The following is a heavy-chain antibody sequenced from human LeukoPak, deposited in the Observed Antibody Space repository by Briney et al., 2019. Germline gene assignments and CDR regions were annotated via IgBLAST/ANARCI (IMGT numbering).Heavy chain of an antibody. D-gene: IGHD3-16*01. CDR3: ASLIYYYYYMDV. Sequence: SETLSLTCTVSGGSISSYYWSWIRQPPGKGLEWIGYIYYSGSTYYNPSLKSRVTISVDTSKNQFSLKLSSVTAADTAVYYCASLIYYYYYMDVWGKGTTVTVSS. CDR2: IYYSGST. J-gene: IGHJ6*03. V-gene: IGHV4-59*04. CDR1: GGSISSYY.